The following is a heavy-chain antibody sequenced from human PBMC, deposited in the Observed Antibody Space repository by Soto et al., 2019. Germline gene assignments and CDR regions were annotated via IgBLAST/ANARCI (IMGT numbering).Heavy chain of an antibody. CDR1: GFTFSSYG. J-gene: IGHJ4*02. CDR3: AKETYSGPLDY. CDR2: ISYDGSNK. D-gene: IGHD2-15*01. V-gene: IGHV3-30*18. Sequence: QVQLVESGGGVVQPGRSLRLSCAASGFTFSSYGMHWVRQAPGKGLEWVAVISYDGSNKYYADSVKGRFTISRDNSKNTLYLQMNSQRAEHTAVYYCAKETYSGPLDYWGQGTLVTVYS.